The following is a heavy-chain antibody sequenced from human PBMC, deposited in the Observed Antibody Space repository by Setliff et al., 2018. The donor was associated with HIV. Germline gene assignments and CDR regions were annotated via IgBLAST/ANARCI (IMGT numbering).Heavy chain of an antibody. Sequence: PSETLSLTCAVSGFSISSGYYWGWIRQPSGKGLEWIGTIHHSGSTYYSPSLMSRVTISVDTSKNQISLKLNSVTAADTAVYYCARVRLTMIMMVDYFDQWGQGTLVTVSS. V-gene: IGHV4-38-2*01. J-gene: IGHJ4*02. CDR2: IHHSGST. CDR1: GFSISSGYY. CDR3: ARVRLTMIMMVDYFDQ. D-gene: IGHD3-22*01.